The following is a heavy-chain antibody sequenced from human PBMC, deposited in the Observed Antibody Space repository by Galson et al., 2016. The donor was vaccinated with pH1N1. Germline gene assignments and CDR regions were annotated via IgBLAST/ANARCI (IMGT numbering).Heavy chain of an antibody. CDR3: IRDLGRLRDF. CDR1: GYTFTNFY. J-gene: IGHJ4*02. CDR2: IDPSGGGT. Sequence: SVKVSCKASGYTFTNFYFHWVRQAPGHGLEWMGVIDPSGGGTTYAQKFQARVTMTRDTSATTVYMDLSSLRSDDTAVYYCIRDLGRLRDFWGQGTLVTVPS. D-gene: IGHD7-27*01. V-gene: IGHV1-46*03.